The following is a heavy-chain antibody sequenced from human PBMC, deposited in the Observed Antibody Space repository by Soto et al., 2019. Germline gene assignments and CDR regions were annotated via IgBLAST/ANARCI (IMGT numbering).Heavy chain of an antibody. J-gene: IGHJ5*02. Sequence: QVQLQESGPGLVKPSETLSLTCTVSGGSISSYYWSWIRQPPGKGLEWIGYSYYSGSTNYNPSLKSRVTISVDTSKNQFSLKLSSVTAADTAVYYCARGPPGSGGSYLQWFDPWGQGTLVTVSS. CDR2: SYYSGST. CDR3: ARGPPGSGGSYLQWFDP. D-gene: IGHD2-15*01. CDR1: GGSISSYY. V-gene: IGHV4-59*01.